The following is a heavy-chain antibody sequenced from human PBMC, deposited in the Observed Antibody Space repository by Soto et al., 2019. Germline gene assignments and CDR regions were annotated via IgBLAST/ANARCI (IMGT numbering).Heavy chain of an antibody. Sequence: ASVKVSCKASGYTFTGYYMHWVRQAPGQGLEWMGWINPNSGGTNYAQKFQGWVTMTRDTSISTAYMELSRLRSDDTAVYYCARGAVVIAPNPNKIDYWGQGTLVTVSS. CDR1: GYTFTGYY. CDR2: INPNSGGT. J-gene: IGHJ4*02. V-gene: IGHV1-2*04. D-gene: IGHD2-21*01. CDR3: ARGAVVIAPNPNKIDY.